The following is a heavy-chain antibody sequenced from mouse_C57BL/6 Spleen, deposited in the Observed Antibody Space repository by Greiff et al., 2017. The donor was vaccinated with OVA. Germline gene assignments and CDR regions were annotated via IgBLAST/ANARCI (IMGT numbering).Heavy chain of an antibody. CDR3: ARDDYGGFAY. CDR2: INPGSGGT. CDR1: GYAFTNYL. D-gene: IGHD2-4*01. J-gene: IGHJ3*01. Sequence: VKLQESGAELVRPGPSVKVSCKASGYAFTNYLIEWVKQRPGQGLEWIGVINPGSGGTNYNEKFKGKATLTADKSSSTAYMQLSSLTSEDSAVYFCARDDYGGFAYWGQGTLVTVSA. V-gene: IGHV1-54*01.